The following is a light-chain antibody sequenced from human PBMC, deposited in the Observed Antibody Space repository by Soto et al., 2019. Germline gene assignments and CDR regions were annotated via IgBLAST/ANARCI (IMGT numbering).Light chain of an antibody. V-gene: IGKV3-20*01. CDR1: QSVSSSY. Sequence: ETLMPQSTATLSFSPGERATLSCRASQSVSSSYLAWYQQKPGQAPRLLIYGASSRATGIPDRFSGSGSGTDFTLTISRLEPEDFAVYYCQQYGSSPTTFGQGTKVDIK. CDR2: GAS. J-gene: IGKJ1*01. CDR3: QQYGSSPTT.